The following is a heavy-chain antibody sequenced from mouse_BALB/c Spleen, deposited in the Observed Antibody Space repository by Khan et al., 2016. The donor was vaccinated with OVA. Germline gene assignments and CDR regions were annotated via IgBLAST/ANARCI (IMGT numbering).Heavy chain of an antibody. CDR2: ISSGGDNT. CDR3: ARSDYWNFDY. J-gene: IGHJ3*01. V-gene: IGHV5-9*03. Sequence: EVELVESGGGLVKPGGSLKLSCAASGFTFSSYTMSWVRQTPEKRLEWVATISSGGDNTYYPDSMEGRFIISRDNAKNNLYLQMSSLRSEDTALYYCARSDYWNFDYWGQGTLVTVSA. D-gene: IGHD1-1*01. CDR1: GFTFSSYT.